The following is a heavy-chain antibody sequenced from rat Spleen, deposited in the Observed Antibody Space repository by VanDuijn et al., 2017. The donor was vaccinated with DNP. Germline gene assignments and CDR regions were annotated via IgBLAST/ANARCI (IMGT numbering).Heavy chain of an antibody. CDR1: GFTFSSHW. Sequence: EVQVMETGGGLVQPGRSLKLSCVASGFTFSSHWMYWIRQVPGKGLDWVASINKDGGGTYYQDSVKGRFTISRDNAENTVYLQMNSLRSEDTATYYCAKDGTSDGYNHFDYWGQGVMVTVSS. J-gene: IGHJ2*01. D-gene: IGHD1-4*01. CDR3: AKDGTSDGYNHFDY. V-gene: IGHV5-58*01. CDR2: INKDGGGT.